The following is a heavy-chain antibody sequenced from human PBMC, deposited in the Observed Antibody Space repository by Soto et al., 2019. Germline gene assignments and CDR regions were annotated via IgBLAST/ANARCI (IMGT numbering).Heavy chain of an antibody. CDR2: IKSKTDGGTT. D-gene: IGHD6-19*01. J-gene: IGHJ4*02. Sequence: EVQLVESGGGLVKPGGSIRLSCAASGFTVSNTWMSWVRQAPGKGLEWVGRIKSKTDGGTTDYAAPVKGRFTISRDDSKNTLYLQMNSMKTEITAVYHCTTDGGTVPQWLYFAYWGRETLVTVSS. CDR3: TTDGGTVPQWLYFAY. CDR1: GFTVSNTW. V-gene: IGHV3-15*01.